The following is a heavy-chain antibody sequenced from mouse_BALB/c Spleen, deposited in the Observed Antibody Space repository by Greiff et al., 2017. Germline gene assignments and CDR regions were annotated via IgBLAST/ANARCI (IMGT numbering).Heavy chain of an antibody. V-gene: IGHV1-9*01. CDR1: GYTFSSYW. CDR3: AKRRDYNQAWFAY. J-gene: IGHJ3*01. Sequence: QVQLKESGAELMKPGASVKISCKATGYTFSSYWIEWVKQRPGHGLEWIGEILPGSGSTNYNEKFKGKATFTADTSSNTAYMQLSSLTSEDSAVYYSAKRRDYNQAWFAYWGQGTLVTVSA. D-gene: IGHD2-4*01. CDR2: ILPGSGST.